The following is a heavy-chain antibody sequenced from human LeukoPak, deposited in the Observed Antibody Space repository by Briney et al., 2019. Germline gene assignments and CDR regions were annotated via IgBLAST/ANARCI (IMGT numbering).Heavy chain of an antibody. CDR1: GGSIISYY. D-gene: IGHD3-10*01. V-gene: IGHV4-59*08. CDR3: ARQVGDASGSYHFDS. Sequence: PSETLSLTCTVSGGSIISYYWSWIRQPPGKGLEWIGYIYYSGTTNYNPSLKSRVTISVDTSNHQSSLKLSSVTAADTAVYYCARQVGDASGSYHFDSWGQGTLVTVSS. CDR2: IYYSGTT. J-gene: IGHJ4*02.